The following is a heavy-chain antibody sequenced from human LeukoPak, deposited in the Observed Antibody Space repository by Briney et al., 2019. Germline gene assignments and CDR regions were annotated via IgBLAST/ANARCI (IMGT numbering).Heavy chain of an antibody. CDR3: AKDNRWGRGYYSHDY. V-gene: IGHV3-48*03. D-gene: IGHD3-22*01. CDR1: GFTFSNYE. CDR2: ISSSGSTI. J-gene: IGHJ4*02. Sequence: GGPLRLSCAASGFTFSNYEMNWVRQAPGKGLEWVSYISSSGSTIYADSVKGRFTISRDNAKNSLYLQMNSLRAEDTAVYYCAKDNRWGRGYYSHDYWGQGTLVTVSS.